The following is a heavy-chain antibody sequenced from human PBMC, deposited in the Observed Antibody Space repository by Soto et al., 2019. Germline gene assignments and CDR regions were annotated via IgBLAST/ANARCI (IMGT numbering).Heavy chain of an antibody. J-gene: IGHJ5*02. CDR3: VRSGTARLLRHSWFDT. V-gene: IGHV3-21*01. Sequence: EVQLVESGGGLVKPGGSLRLSCAASGFTFNTYDMNWVRQAPGKGLEWVSSITTSSAYIYYADSLKGRITISRDNAKNSLFLQMNSLRAEHTAVYYCVRSGTARLLRHSWFDTGGQGTLVTVSS. CDR2: ITTSSAYI. D-gene: IGHD2-21*01. CDR1: GFTFNTYD.